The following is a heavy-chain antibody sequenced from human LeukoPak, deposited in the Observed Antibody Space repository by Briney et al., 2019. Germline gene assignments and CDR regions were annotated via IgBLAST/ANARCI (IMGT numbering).Heavy chain of an antibody. CDR2: INHSGST. J-gene: IGHJ4*02. CDR3: SSVARFLD. D-gene: IGHD3-3*01. V-gene: IGHV4-34*01. CDR1: GGSFSGYY. Sequence: SETLSLTCAVYGGSFSGYYWSWVRQPPGKGLEWIGEINHSGSTNYNPSLKSRVTISVDTSKNQFSLKLSSVTAADTAVYYCSSVARFLDWGQGTLVTVSS.